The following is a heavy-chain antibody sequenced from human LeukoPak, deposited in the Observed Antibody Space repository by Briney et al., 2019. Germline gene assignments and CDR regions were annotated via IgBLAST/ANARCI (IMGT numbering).Heavy chain of an antibody. J-gene: IGHJ3*02. CDR1: GGSISSGGYS. CDR2: IYYSGST. V-gene: IGHV4-30-4*07. CDR3: GRGVVVAATGDAFDI. D-gene: IGHD2-15*01. Sequence: SETLSLTCAVSGGSISSGGYSWSWSRQPPGKGLEWIGYIYYSGSTYYNPSRKSRVTISVDTSKNQFSLKLSSVTAADTAVYYCGRGVVVAATGDAFDIWGQGTMVTVSS.